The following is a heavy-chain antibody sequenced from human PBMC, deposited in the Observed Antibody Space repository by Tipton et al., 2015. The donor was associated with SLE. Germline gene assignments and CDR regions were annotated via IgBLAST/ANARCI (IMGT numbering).Heavy chain of an antibody. CDR3: ARMGYCVTAPCARDDAFPI. D-gene: IGHD2-15*01. V-gene: IGHV4-61*01. J-gene: IGHJ3*02. CDR2: IYYSGGT. CDR1: GGSVSSGSYY. Sequence: LRLSCTVSGGSVSSGSYYWSWIRQPPGKGLEWIGYIYYSGGTNYNPSLKSRVTISVDTSKNQFSLRLSSVTAADTALYYCARMGYCVTAPCARDDAFPIWGQGTMVAVSS.